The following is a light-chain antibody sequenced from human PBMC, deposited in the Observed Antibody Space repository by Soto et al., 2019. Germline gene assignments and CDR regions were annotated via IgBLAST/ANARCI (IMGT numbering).Light chain of an antibody. J-gene: IGKJ5*01. CDR3: QQSYSTPIT. CDR2: AAS. CDR1: QSISSY. V-gene: IGKV1-39*01. Sequence: DIQMTQSPSSLSASVGERVTITGRASQSISSYLNWYQQKPGKAPKLLIYAASSLQSGVPSRFSGSGSGTDFTLTISSLQPEDFATYYCQQSYSTPITFGQGTRLEN.